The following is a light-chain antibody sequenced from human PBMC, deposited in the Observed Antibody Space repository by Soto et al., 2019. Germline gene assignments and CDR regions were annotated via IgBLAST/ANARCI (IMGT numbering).Light chain of an antibody. V-gene: IGKV3-11*01. CDR2: DAF. CDR1: QSVRNY. J-gene: IGKJ3*01. CDR3: QQRSSWSFT. Sequence: EIVLTQSPATMYLSPGERATLSCRASQSVRNYLAWYQKRPGQAPRLLIYDAFNRATGIPTRFSGSGSGTDFTLTISSLEPEDFAVYYCQQRSSWSFTSGPGTRVDIK.